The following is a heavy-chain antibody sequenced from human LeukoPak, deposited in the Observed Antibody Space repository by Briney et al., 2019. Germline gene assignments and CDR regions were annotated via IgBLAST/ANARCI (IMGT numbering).Heavy chain of an antibody. CDR3: ARDATGTRPITFDMDV. D-gene: IGHD1/OR15-1a*01. J-gene: IGHJ6*02. V-gene: IGHV1-2*06. CDR1: GYTFTGYH. Sequence: VASVKVSCKTSGYTFTGYHMHWVRQAPGQGLEWMGRINPNSGDTNYAQKFQGRVTMTRDTSISTAYMELSRLRSDDTAVYYCARDATGTRPITFDMDVWGQGTTVTVSS. CDR2: INPNSGDT.